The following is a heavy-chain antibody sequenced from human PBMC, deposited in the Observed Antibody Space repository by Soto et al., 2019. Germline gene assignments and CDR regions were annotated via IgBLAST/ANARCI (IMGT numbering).Heavy chain of an antibody. CDR3: ARGANRIAVADEYFQH. V-gene: IGHV4-59*01. CDR2: IYYSGST. D-gene: IGHD6-19*01. Sequence: TLSLTCTVSGGSISSYYWSWIRQPPGKGLEWIGYIYYSGSTNYNPSLKSRVTISVDTSKNQFSLKLSSVTAADTAVYYCARGANRIAVADEYFQHWGQGTLVTVSS. J-gene: IGHJ1*01. CDR1: GGSISSYY.